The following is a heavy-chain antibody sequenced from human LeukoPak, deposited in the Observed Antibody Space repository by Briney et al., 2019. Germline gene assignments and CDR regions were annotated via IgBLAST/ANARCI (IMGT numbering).Heavy chain of an antibody. D-gene: IGHD5-18*01. V-gene: IGHV4-39*07. Sequence: PSETLSLTCTVSGGSISSSTYYWGWIRQPPGKGLEWIGSIFYSGSTYYNPSLKSRVTISVDRSKNQFSLKLSSVTAADTAVYYCARGDVDTAMATSNWGQGTLVTVSS. CDR3: ARGDVDTAMATSN. CDR1: GGSISSSTYY. J-gene: IGHJ4*02. CDR2: IFYSGST.